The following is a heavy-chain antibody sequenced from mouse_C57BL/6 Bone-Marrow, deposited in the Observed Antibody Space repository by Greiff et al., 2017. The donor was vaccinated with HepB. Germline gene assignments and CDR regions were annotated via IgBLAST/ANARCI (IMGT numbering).Heavy chain of an antibody. Sequence: QVQLKQPGAELVKPGASVKLSCKASGYTFTSYWMHWVKQRPGQGLEWIGMIHPNSGSTNYNEKFKSKATLTVDKSSSTAYMQLSSLTSEDSAVYYCAREDYYGSSYSYWGQGTTLTVSS. D-gene: IGHD1-1*01. CDR1: GYTFTSYW. V-gene: IGHV1-64*01. CDR3: AREDYYGSSYSY. J-gene: IGHJ2*01. CDR2: IHPNSGST.